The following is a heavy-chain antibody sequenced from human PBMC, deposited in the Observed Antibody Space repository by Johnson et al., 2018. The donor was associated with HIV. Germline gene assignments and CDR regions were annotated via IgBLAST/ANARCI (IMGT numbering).Heavy chain of an antibody. CDR2: ISYDGSNK. Sequence: QVQLVESGGGLVQPGGSLRLSCAASGFTVSSNYMSWVHQAPGKGLEWVAVISYDGSNKYYADSVKGRFTISRDNSKNTLYLQMNSLRAEDTAVYYCATSTASDAFDIWGQGTMVTVSS. D-gene: IGHD1-1*01. CDR1: GFTVSSNY. J-gene: IGHJ3*02. CDR3: ATSTASDAFDI. V-gene: IGHV3-30-3*01.